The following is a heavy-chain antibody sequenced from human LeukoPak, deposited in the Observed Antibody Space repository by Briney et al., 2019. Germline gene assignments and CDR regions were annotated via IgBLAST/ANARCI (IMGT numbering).Heavy chain of an antibody. V-gene: IGHV1-2*02. D-gene: IGHD3-9*01. J-gene: IGHJ5*02. Sequence: GASVKVSCKASGYTFTGYYMHWVRQAPGQGLEWMGWINPNSGGTSYAQKFQGRVTMTRDTSISTAYMELSRLRSDDTAVYYCARGSGLRYFDWISENWFDPWGQGTLVTVSS. CDR3: ARGSGLRYFDWISENWFDP. CDR1: GYTFTGYY. CDR2: INPNSGGT.